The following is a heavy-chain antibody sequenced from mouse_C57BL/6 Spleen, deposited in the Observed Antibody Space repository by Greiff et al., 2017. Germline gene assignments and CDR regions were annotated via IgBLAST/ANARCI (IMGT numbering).Heavy chain of an antibody. Sequence: EVQLQQSGPVLVKPGASVKMSCKASGYTFTDYYMNWVKQSHGKSLEWIGVINPYNGGTSYNQKFKGKATLTVDKSSSTAYMELNSLTSEDSAVYYCARSPHYGSSSYAMDYWGQGTSVTVSS. V-gene: IGHV1-19*01. J-gene: IGHJ4*01. D-gene: IGHD1-1*01. CDR3: ARSPHYGSSSYAMDY. CDR1: GYTFTDYY. CDR2: INPYNGGT.